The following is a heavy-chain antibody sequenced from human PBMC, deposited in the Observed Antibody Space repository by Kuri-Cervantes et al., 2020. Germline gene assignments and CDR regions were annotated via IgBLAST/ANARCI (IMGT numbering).Heavy chain of an antibody. J-gene: IGHJ4*02. D-gene: IGHD3-22*01. V-gene: IGHV1-2*02. CDR2: IHPNSGGS. Sequence: ASVKVSCKASGYTFTGYYMHWVRQAPGQGLEWMGWIHPNSGGSIYAQKFQGKVTMTRDTSITTAYMELSSLRSEDTAVYYCARERYYDSSGYYQEDYWGQGTLVTVSS. CDR1: GYTFTGYY. CDR3: ARERYYDSSGYYQEDY.